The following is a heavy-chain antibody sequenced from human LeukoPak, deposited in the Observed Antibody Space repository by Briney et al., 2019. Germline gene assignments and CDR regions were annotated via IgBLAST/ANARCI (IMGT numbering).Heavy chain of an antibody. CDR2: FDPEDGET. V-gene: IGHV1-24*01. D-gene: IGHD4-17*01. Sequence: GASVKVSCKVSGYTLTELSMHWVRQAPGKGLDWMGGFDPEDGETIYAQKFQGRVTMTEDTSTDTAYMELSSLRSEDTAVYYCATYKRGTTVNTYYYYYYMDVWGKGTTVTISS. CDR3: ATYKRGTTVNTYYYYYYMDV. J-gene: IGHJ6*03. CDR1: GYTLTELS.